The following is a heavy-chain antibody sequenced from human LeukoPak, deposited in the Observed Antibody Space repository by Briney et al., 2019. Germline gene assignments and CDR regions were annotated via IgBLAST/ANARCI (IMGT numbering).Heavy chain of an antibody. CDR3: ARDIATVVHQE. Sequence: ASLKVSCKASGYTFTSYGISWVRQAPGQGLEWMGWISGYSGNTNYVQKFQCRVTMATDTSTSTVYMKLRSLRSDDTAVYYCARDIATVVHQEWGQGTLVTVSS. V-gene: IGHV1-18*01. D-gene: IGHD2-2*01. CDR2: ISGYSGNT. J-gene: IGHJ4*02. CDR1: GYTFTSYG.